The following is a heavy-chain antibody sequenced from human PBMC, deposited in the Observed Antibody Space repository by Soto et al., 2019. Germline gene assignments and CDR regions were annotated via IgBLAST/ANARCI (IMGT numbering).Heavy chain of an antibody. D-gene: IGHD2-2*01. CDR1: NCSIISGYL. CDR3: ARSLHCTTSSCSYYYYSGMDV. Sequence: XETLSLPCDVANCSIISGYLWGWIRQPPVKGLEWIGTIYHSGSTYYNPSLKSRVTVSVDTSKNQFSLKLTSVTAADTAIYYCARSLHCTTSSCSYYYYSGMDVWGQVNTVTVSS. V-gene: IGHV4-38-2*01. CDR2: IYHSGST. J-gene: IGHJ6*02.